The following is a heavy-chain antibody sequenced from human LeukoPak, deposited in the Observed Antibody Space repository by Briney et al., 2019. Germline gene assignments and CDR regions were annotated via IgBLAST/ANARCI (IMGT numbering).Heavy chain of an antibody. CDR1: GGSISSYY. CDR2: IYYSGGT. D-gene: IGHD2-2*02. J-gene: IGHJ4*02. Sequence: SETLSLTCTVSGGSISSYYWSWIRQPPGKGLEWMGYIYYSGGTNYNPSLKSRVTISVDTSKNQFSLKLSSVTAADTAVYYCAGGEYQLLYSAEYYFDYWGQGTLVTVSS. CDR3: AGGEYQLLYSAEYYFDY. V-gene: IGHV4-59*01.